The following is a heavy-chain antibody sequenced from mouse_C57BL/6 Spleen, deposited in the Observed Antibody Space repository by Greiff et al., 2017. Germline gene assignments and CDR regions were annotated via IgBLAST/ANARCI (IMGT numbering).Heavy chain of an antibody. D-gene: IGHD2-4*01. CDR3: PRDNYDGYFDV. V-gene: IGHV5-9-1*02. CDR1: GFTFSSYA. CDR2: ISSGGDYI. J-gene: IGHJ1*03. Sequence: EVKLMESGEGLVKPGGSLKLSCAASGFTFSSYAMSWVRQTPEKRLEWVAYISSGGDYIYYADTVKGRFTISRDNARNTLYLQMSSLKSEDTAMYYCPRDNYDGYFDVWGTGTTVTVSS.